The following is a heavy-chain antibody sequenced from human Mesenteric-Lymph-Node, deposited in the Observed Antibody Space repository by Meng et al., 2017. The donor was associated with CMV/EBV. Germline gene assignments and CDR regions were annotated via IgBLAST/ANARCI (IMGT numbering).Heavy chain of an antibody. J-gene: IGHJ4*02. CDR2: IIPILGIA. V-gene: IGHV1-69*10. CDR1: GYTFTSYG. Sequence: SVKVSCKASGYTFTSYGISWVRQAPGQGLEWMGGIIPILGIANYAQKFQGRVTITADKSTSTAYMELSSLRSEDTAVYYCARGEDEEYSSSWYHYWGQGTLVTVSS. CDR3: ARGEDEEYSSSWYHY. D-gene: IGHD6-13*01.